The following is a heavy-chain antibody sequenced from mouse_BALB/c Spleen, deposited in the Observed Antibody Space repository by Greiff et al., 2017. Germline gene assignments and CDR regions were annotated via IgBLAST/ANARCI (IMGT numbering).Heavy chain of an antibody. CDR3: TRSRGLTTAHFDY. V-gene: IGHV1-5*01. Sequence: VQLQQSGTVLARPGASVKMSCKASGYTFTSYWMHWVKQRPGQGLEWIGAIYPGNSDTSYNQKFKGKAKLTAVTSTSTAYMELSSLTNEDSAVYYCTRSRGLTTAHFDYWGQGTTLTVSS. CDR2: IYPGNSDT. J-gene: IGHJ2*01. CDR1: GYTFTSYW. D-gene: IGHD1-2*01.